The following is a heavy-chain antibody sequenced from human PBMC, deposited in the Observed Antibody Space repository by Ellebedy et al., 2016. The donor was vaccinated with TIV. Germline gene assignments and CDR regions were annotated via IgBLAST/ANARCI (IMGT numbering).Heavy chain of an antibody. CDR3: ARGLYGSGSYYSVGYYFDL. CDR1: GGSISSTY. Sequence: MPSETLSLTCSVSGGSISSTYWTWIRQPPGKGLEWVGYVYDTGSTNYNPSLKSRVTISVDTSKNQFSLRLSSVTAADTAVYYCARGLYGSGSYYSVGYYFDLWGQGTLVTVSS. V-gene: IGHV4-59*01. CDR2: VYDTGST. D-gene: IGHD3-10*01. J-gene: IGHJ4*02.